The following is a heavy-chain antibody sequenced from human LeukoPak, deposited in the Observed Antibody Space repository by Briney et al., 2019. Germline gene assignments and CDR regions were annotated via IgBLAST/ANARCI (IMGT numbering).Heavy chain of an antibody. Sequence: GGSLRLSCAASGFTFNTYGMHWVRQAPGKGLEWLAVISYDGTNKYYSESVKGRFTISRDKSKNMVYLQMNSLRRDGTAMYYCAKDAAWGAAAGTRFDFWGQGTLVTVSS. J-gene: IGHJ4*02. D-gene: IGHD6-13*01. V-gene: IGHV3-30*18. CDR1: GFTFNTYG. CDR2: ISYDGTNK. CDR3: AKDAAWGAAAGTRFDF.